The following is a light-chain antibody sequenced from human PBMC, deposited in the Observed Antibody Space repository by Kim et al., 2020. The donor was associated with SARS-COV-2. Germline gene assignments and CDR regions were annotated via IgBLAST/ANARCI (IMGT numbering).Light chain of an antibody. V-gene: IGKV3-15*01. CDR2: GAS. CDR1: QSVSSN. Sequence: EIVMTQSPATLSVSPGERATLSCRASQSVSSNLAWYQQNPGQAPRLLIYGASTRATGIPGRFSGSGSWTEFTLTISSLQSEDFAVYYCQQYSHWPLTFGGGTKVDIK. J-gene: IGKJ4*01. CDR3: QQYSHWPLT.